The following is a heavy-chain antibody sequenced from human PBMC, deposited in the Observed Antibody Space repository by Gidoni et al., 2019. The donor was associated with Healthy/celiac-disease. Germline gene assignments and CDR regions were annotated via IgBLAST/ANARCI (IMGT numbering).Heavy chain of an antibody. D-gene: IGHD4-17*01. CDR1: GFTFSSYA. CDR2: ISSNGGST. Sequence: EVQLVESGGGLVQPGGSLRLSCSASGFTFSSYAMHWVRQAPGKGLEYVSAISSNGGSTYYADSVKGRFTISRDNSKNTLYLQMSSLRAEDTAVYYCVKDPDDYGDYQGGPFDYWGQGTLVTVSS. J-gene: IGHJ4*02. V-gene: IGHV3-64D*08. CDR3: VKDPDDYGDYQGGPFDY.